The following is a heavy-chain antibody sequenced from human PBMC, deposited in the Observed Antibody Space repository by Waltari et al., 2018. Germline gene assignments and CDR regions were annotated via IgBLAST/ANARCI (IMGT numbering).Heavy chain of an antibody. CDR1: GFRFSDYF. D-gene: IGHD3-3*02. CDR3: TFVAGPVY. V-gene: IGHV3-74*01. Sequence: EVQRVESGGGLVPPGGSLRLSGAASGFRFSDYFMHCVRHVPGKGLEWVSRINIEGTYTDYACSVKGRFTISRDNARNMVYLQVNSLRAEDAGLYYCTFVAGPVYWGLGTPVTVSS. CDR2: INIEGTYT. J-gene: IGHJ4*02.